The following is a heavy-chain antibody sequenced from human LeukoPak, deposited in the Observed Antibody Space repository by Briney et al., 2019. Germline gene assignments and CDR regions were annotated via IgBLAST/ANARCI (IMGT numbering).Heavy chain of an antibody. CDR3: ARHMWGSGSYYNPEDDEDYYYYYMDV. J-gene: IGHJ6*03. D-gene: IGHD3-10*01. V-gene: IGHV1-69*13. CDR2: IIPIFGTA. CDR1: RGTFNNYA. Sequence: ASVTVPFKASRGTFNNYAVSWVRQAPGQGLEWMGGIIPIFGTANYAQKFQGRATITADESTNTAYMGLSRLRSEDTAVYYCARHMWGSGSYYNPEDDEDYYYYYMDVWGKGTTVTVSS.